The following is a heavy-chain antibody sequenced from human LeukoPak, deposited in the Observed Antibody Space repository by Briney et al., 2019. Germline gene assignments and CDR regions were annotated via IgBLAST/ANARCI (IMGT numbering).Heavy chain of an antibody. D-gene: IGHD3-10*01. J-gene: IGHJ6*03. V-gene: IGHV3-23*01. CDR3: AKDLWEFGDYYYYMDV. CDR1: GFTLSSYA. Sequence: PGGSLRLSCAASGFTLSSYAMNWVRQAPGKGLEWVSAISGSGGSTYYADSVKGRFTISRDNSKNTLYLQMNSLRAEDTAVYYCAKDLWEFGDYYYYMDVWGKGTTVTVSS. CDR2: ISGSGGST.